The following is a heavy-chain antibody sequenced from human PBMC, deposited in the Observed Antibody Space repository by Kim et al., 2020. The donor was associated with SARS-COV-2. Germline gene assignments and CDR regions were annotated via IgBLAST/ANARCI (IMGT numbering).Heavy chain of an antibody. J-gene: IGHJ4*02. D-gene: IGHD2-21*02. CDR1: GYTFTSYD. CDR2: MNPNSGNT. CDR3: ASGLDIVVVTAIPEGTFDY. V-gene: IGHV1-8*01. Sequence: ASVKVSCKASGYTFTSYDINWVRQATGQGLEWMGWMNPNSGNTGYAQKFQGRVTMTRNTSISTAYMELSSLRSEDTAVYYCASGLDIVVVTAIPEGTFDYWGQGTLVTVSS.